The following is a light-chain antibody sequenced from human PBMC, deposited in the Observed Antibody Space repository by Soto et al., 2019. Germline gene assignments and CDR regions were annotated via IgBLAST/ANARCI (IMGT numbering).Light chain of an antibody. CDR3: TSYTSRITYV. V-gene: IGLV2-14*03. CDR1: SSDVGGYNF. CDR2: DVS. Sequence: QSALTQPASVSGSPGQSITISCTGTSSDVGGYNFVSWYQHHPGKAPKLIIYDVSNRPSGVSNRFSGSKSGNTASLTISGLQAEDEADYYCTSYTSRITYVFGTGTKLTVL. J-gene: IGLJ1*01.